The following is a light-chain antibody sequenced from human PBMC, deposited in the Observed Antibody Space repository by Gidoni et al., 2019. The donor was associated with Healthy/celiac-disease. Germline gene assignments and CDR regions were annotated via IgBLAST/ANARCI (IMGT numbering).Light chain of an antibody. Sequence: IQLPQSPSSLPASVGDRVTITCRASQTISSYLNWYQQNPGKAPKLLIYAASSLQSGFPSRFSGSGSGTDFTITISSQQPEDFATYYCQQSYSTPPTFGGGTKVEIK. CDR2: AAS. CDR3: QQSYSTPPT. J-gene: IGKJ4*01. V-gene: IGKV1-39*01. CDR1: QTISSY.